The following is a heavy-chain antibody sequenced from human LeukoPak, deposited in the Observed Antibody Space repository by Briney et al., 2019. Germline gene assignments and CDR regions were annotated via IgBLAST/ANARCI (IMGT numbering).Heavy chain of an antibody. V-gene: IGHV1-2*06. J-gene: IGHJ5*02. CDR3: AREKQQRRVNWFDP. Sequence: GASVKVSCKASGYTLTGYYMHWVRQAPGQRLEWMGRINPNSGGTNYAQKFQGRVTMTRDTSISTAYMELSRLRSDDTAVYYCAREKQQRRVNWFDPWGQGTLVTVSS. D-gene: IGHD6-13*01. CDR1: GYTLTGYY. CDR2: INPNSGGT.